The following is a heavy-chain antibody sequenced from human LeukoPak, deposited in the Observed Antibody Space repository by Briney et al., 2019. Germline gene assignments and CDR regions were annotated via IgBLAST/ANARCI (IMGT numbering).Heavy chain of an antibody. V-gene: IGHV3-23*01. D-gene: IGHD3-22*01. CDR3: AKDRAAFYYDSGVAFDF. CDR2: ITASGATA. CDR1: GFTFSSYA. J-gene: IGHJ4*02. Sequence: PGGSLRLSCAASGFTFSSYAMSWVRQAPGKGLEWVSAITASGATAYHADSVKGRFTISRDNSKSTLYLQVNSLRAEDTAVFYCAKDRAAFYYDSGVAFDFWGQGTLVTVSS.